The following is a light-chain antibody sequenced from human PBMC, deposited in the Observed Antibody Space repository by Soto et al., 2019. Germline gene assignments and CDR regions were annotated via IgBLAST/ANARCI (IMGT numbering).Light chain of an antibody. CDR2: EVS. V-gene: IGLV2-14*01. Sequence: QSVLTQPASVSGSPGQSITISCTGTSSDVGGYNYVSWYQQHPGKAPKLMIYEVSNRPSGVSNRFSGSKSGNTASLTISGLQAEDEADYYCSSYRSSSTLYVLGTGTKLTVL. CDR1: SSDVGGYNY. J-gene: IGLJ1*01. CDR3: SSYRSSSTLYV.